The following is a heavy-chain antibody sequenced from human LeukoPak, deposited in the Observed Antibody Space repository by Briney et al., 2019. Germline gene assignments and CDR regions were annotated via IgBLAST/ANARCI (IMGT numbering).Heavy chain of an antibody. CDR3: ARAAGGIPSRFDY. V-gene: IGHV4-59*01. D-gene: IGHD2-21*01. CDR2: ISYSGST. Sequence: PSETLSLTCTVSGGSISTYNWVWIRLPPGKGLEWIGHISYSGSTNYGPSLKSRVTISVDTSKNQFSLKLSSVTAADTAVYYCARAAGGIPSRFDYWGQGTLVTVSS. CDR1: GGSISTYN. J-gene: IGHJ4*02.